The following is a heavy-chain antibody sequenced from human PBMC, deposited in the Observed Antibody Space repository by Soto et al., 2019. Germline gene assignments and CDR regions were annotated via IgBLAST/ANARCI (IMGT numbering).Heavy chain of an antibody. D-gene: IGHD6-19*01. Sequence: QVQLVQSGAEVKKPGASVKVSCKASGYTFTSYDINWVRQAPGQGLEWMGWISAYNGDTNYAQKLQGRVTMTTDTSTSTAYMELRSLRSDDTALYYCASAQYSSGWYGVDYWGQGTLVTVSS. CDR2: ISAYNGDT. CDR3: ASAQYSSGWYGVDY. CDR1: GYTFTSYD. V-gene: IGHV1-18*01. J-gene: IGHJ4*02.